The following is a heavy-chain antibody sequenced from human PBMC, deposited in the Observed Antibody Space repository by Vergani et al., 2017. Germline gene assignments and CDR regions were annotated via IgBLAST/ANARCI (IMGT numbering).Heavy chain of an antibody. CDR2: ISSDGGST. CDR3: AAPQGTSAYDYGGFDY. V-gene: IGHV3-23*01. D-gene: IGHD4-17*01. CDR1: GFTFSTYA. Sequence: VQLLESGGGLVQPGGSLRLSCAASGFTFSTYAMTWVRQAPGKGLEWVSTISSDGGSTYYADSVKGRFTISRDNSKNTLSLQVNSLTAEDTAIYYGAAPQGTSAYDYGGFDYWGQGILVTVSS. J-gene: IGHJ4*02.